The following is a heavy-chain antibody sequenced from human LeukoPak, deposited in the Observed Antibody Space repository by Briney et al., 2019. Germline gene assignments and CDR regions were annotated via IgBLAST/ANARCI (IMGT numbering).Heavy chain of an antibody. CDR1: GYTFIGYY. J-gene: IGHJ6*02. Sequence: GASVKVSCKASGYTFIGYYMHWVRQAPGQGLEWMGRINPNSGGTNYAQKFQGRVTMTRDTSISTAYMELSRLRSDDTAVYYCARDWGSSWYVDYYGMDAWGQGTTVTVSS. D-gene: IGHD6-13*01. V-gene: IGHV1-2*06. CDR3: ARDWGSSWYVDYYGMDA. CDR2: INPNSGGT.